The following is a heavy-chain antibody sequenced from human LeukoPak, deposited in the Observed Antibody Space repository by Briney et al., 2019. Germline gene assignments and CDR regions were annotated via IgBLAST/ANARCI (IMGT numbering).Heavy chain of an antibody. CDR2: ISSNGGST. V-gene: IGHV3-64D*06. CDR1: GFTFSSYA. D-gene: IGHD3-22*01. J-gene: IGHJ1*01. Sequence: QSGGSLRLSCAASGFTFSSYAMHWVRQAPGKGLEYVSAISSNGGSTYYADSVKGRFTISRDNSKNTLYLQMSSLRAEDTAVYYCVKGDYYDSSGYYYEYFQHWGQGTLVTVSS. CDR3: VKGDYYDSSGYYYEYFQH.